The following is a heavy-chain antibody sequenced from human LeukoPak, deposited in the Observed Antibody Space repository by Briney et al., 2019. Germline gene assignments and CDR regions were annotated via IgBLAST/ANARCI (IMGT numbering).Heavy chain of an antibody. CDR1: GGSFSGYY. CDR2: IYHSGST. J-gene: IGHJ1*01. Sequence: SETLSLTCAVYGGSFSGYYWSWIRQPPGKGLEWIGYIYHSGSTNYNPSLQSRVTISVDTSKNQFSLNLNSMTAADTAVYYCARGGAARLHFQNWGQGTLVTVSS. CDR3: ARGGAARLHFQN. D-gene: IGHD6-6*01. V-gene: IGHV4-59*01.